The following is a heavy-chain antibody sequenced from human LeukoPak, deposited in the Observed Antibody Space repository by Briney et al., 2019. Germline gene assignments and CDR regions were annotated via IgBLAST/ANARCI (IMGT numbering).Heavy chain of an antibody. Sequence: GGSPRLSCAASGFTFSTSATHWVRQAPGKGLEWVAVISYDGSNKYYADSVKGRFTISRDNSKNTLYLQMNSLRAEDTAVYFCARDNGGAYYRVVYYFDYWGQGTLVTVSS. CDR1: GFTFSTSA. V-gene: IGHV3-30*04. CDR3: ARDNGGAYYRVVYYFDY. D-gene: IGHD3-22*01. CDR2: ISYDGSNK. J-gene: IGHJ4*02.